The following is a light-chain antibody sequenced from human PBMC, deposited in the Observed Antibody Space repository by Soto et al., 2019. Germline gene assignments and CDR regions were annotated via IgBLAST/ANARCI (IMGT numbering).Light chain of an antibody. CDR3: QQYNNWPPWT. CDR1: QSVSSN. V-gene: IGKV3-15*01. CDR2: GAS. Sequence: IMMTQSPATLSVNQGERATLSCRASQSVSSNLAWYQQKPGQAPRLLIYGASTRATGIPARFSGSGSGTEFTLTISSLQSEDFAVYYCQQYNNWPPWTFGQGTNVDI. J-gene: IGKJ1*01.